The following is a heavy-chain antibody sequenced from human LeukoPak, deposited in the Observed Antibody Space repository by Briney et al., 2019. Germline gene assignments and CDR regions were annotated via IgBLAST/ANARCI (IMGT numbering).Heavy chain of an antibody. J-gene: IGHJ3*02. V-gene: IGHV3-21*04. Sequence: GGSLRLSCAASGFTFSSYSMNWVRQAPGKGLEWVSSISSSSSYIYYADSVKGRFTFSRDNAKNSLYLQMNSLRAEDTALYYCAKVAVVITTFGAFDIWGQGTMVTVSS. CDR1: GFTFSSYS. CDR3: AKVAVVITTFGAFDI. D-gene: IGHD3-22*01. CDR2: ISSSSSYI.